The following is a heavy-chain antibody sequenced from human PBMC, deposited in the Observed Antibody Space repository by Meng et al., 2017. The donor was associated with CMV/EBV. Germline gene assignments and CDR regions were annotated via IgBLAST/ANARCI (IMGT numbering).Heavy chain of an antibody. CDR2: IIPIFGTA. CDR1: GGPFSGYA. CDR3: TREWGSSTNWFDP. J-gene: IGHJ5*02. V-gene: IGHV1-69*05. Sequence: ASGGPFSGYAISWVRQGPGRGLEWIGGIIPIFGTANYAQKFQGRVTITTDESTSTAYMELSSRRSEDTAVYYCTREWGSSTNWFDPWGQGTLVTVSS. D-gene: IGHD6-13*01.